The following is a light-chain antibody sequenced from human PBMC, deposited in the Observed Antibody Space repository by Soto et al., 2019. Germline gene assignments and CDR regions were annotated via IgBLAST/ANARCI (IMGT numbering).Light chain of an antibody. CDR2: EVT. V-gene: IGLV2-8*01. Sequence: QYALTQPPSASGSPGQSVTISCTGGSSDVGGYNSVSWYQQHPGKAPKLMIYEVTNRPSGVPDRFSGSKCGNTASLTVSGLQAEDEADYYCFSYAGGNKVFGTGTKLNVL. CDR1: SSDVGGYNS. CDR3: FSYAGGNKV. J-gene: IGLJ1*01.